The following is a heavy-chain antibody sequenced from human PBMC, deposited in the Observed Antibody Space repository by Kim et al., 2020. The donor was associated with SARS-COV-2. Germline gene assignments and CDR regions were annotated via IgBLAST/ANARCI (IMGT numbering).Heavy chain of an antibody. V-gene: IGHV3-74*01. CDR1: GFTFSSYW. J-gene: IGHJ6*02. CDR2: INSDGSST. Sequence: GGSLRLSCAASGFTFSSYWMHWVRQAPGKGLVWVSRINSDGSSTSYAYSVKGRFTISRDNAKNTLYLQMNSLRAEDTAVYYCARDPYYYDSSGYYWGGIYYYYGMDVWGQGTTVTVSS. D-gene: IGHD3-22*01. CDR3: ARDPYYYDSSGYYWGGIYYYYGMDV.